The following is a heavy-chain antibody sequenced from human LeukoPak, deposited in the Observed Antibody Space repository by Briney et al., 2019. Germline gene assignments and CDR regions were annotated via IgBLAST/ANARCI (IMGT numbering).Heavy chain of an antibody. CDR1: GFTFSSYD. CDR2: ISGSGGST. D-gene: IGHD3-10*01. Sequence: GGSLRLPCAASGFTFSSYDMSWVRQAPGKGLEWVSAISGSGGSTYYADSVKGRFTISRDNSKNTLYLQMNSLRAEDTAVYYCAKVRLLWFGELLSHFDYWGQGTLVTVSS. J-gene: IGHJ4*02. V-gene: IGHV3-23*01. CDR3: AKVRLLWFGELLSHFDY.